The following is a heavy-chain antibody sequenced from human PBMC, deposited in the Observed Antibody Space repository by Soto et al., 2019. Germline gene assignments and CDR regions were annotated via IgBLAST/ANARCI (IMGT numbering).Heavy chain of an antibody. D-gene: IGHD3-10*01. Sequence: QVQLVQSGAEVKKPGSSVKVSCKASGGTFSSYAISWVRQAPGQGLEWMGGIIPIFGTANYAQKFQGRVTITADKSTSTAYMELSSLRSEDSAVYYCARDRGVRGVTHYYYYGMDVWGQGTTVTVSS. J-gene: IGHJ6*02. V-gene: IGHV1-69*06. CDR3: ARDRGVRGVTHYYYYGMDV. CDR1: GGTFSSYA. CDR2: IIPIFGTA.